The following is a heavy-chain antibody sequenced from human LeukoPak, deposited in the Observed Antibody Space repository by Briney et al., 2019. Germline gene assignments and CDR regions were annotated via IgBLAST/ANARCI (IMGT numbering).Heavy chain of an antibody. Sequence: ASVKVSCKASGYTFTGYYMHWVRQAPGQGLEWMGWINPNSGGTNYAQKFQGRVTMTRDTSISTAYMELSRLRSDDTAVYYCARDLDDSSGYYYSAWGQETLVTVSS. J-gene: IGHJ5*02. D-gene: IGHD3-22*01. CDR3: ARDLDDSSGYYYSA. CDR2: INPNSGGT. V-gene: IGHV1-2*02. CDR1: GYTFTGYY.